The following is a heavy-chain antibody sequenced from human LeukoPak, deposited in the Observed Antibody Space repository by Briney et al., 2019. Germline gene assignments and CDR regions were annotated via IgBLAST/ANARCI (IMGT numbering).Heavy chain of an antibody. V-gene: IGHV1-69*01. Sequence: SAKVSCKASGGTFSSYAISWVRQAPGQGLEWMGGIIPIFGTANYAQKFQGRVTITADESTSTAYMELSSLRSEDTAVYYCARVSSRGPYYDFWSGYMDVWGKGTTVTVSS. D-gene: IGHD3-3*01. J-gene: IGHJ6*04. CDR1: GGTFSSYA. CDR2: IIPIFGTA. CDR3: ARVSSRGPYYDFWSGYMDV.